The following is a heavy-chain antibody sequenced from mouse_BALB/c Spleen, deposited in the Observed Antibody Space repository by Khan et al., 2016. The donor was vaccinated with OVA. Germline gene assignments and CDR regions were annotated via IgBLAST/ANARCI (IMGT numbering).Heavy chain of an antibody. V-gene: IGHV14-3*02. Sequence: VRLQQSGAELVKPGATVKMSCTASGYTFTDSYMHWLKQRPGQGLEWIGSIDPPNGNTKYDQKFQGKATITADTSSNTAYMELRSLTSEDTAVYCGSKMARKWGQGTTLTFSA. CDR3: SKMARK. CDR1: GYTFTDSY. CDR2: IDPPNGNT. J-gene: IGHJ2*01.